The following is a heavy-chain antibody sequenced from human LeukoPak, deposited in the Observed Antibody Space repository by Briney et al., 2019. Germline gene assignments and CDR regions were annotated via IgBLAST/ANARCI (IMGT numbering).Heavy chain of an antibody. CDR3: TRMTTGHDY. V-gene: IGHV4-34*01. Sequence: SETLSLTCAVSGVSFNDYYWSWVRQTPGKGLEWIGEINHSGYTNDGPSLKSRVTISIDTSRKQFSLNLRSVTVADTGIYYCTRMTTGHDYWGQGTLVTVSS. J-gene: IGHJ4*02. D-gene: IGHD4-17*01. CDR1: GVSFNDYY. CDR2: INHSGYT.